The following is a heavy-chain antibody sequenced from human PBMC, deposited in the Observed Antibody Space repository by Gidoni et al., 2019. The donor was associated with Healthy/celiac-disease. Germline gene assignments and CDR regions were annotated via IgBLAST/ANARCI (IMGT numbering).Heavy chain of an antibody. J-gene: IGHJ4*02. Sequence: EVQLVESGGGLVKPGGCLRLACAASGFTFSSYSMNWVRQAPGKGLEWVSSISSSSSYIYYADSVKGRFTISRDNAKNSLYLQMNSLRAEDTAVYYCARDKIATTECCDYWGQGTLVTVSS. D-gene: IGHD2-21*01. CDR1: GFTFSSYS. CDR2: ISSSSSYI. V-gene: IGHV3-21*01. CDR3: ARDKIATTECCDY.